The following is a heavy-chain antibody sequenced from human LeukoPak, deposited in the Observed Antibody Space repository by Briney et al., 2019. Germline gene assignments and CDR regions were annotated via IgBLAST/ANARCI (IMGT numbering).Heavy chain of an antibody. CDR2: ISGSGGNT. D-gene: IGHD1-26*01. CDR1: GFTFSSYA. CDR3: AKDSKIVGPTFRSYHYMDV. J-gene: IGHJ6*03. Sequence: GGSLRLSCAASGFTFSSYAMSWVRQAPGKGLEWVSVISGSGGNTYYADSVKGRFTISRDNSKKTLYLQMNSLRAEDTAVYYCAKDSKIVGPTFRSYHYMDVWGKGTTVTVPS. V-gene: IGHV3-23*01.